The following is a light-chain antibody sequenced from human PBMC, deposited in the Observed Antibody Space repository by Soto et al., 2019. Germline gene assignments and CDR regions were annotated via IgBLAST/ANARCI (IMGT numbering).Light chain of an antibody. CDR1: SSNIGAGYD. V-gene: IGLV1-40*01. J-gene: IGLJ1*01. Sequence: QSVLTQPPSMSWAPGQRVTISCTGSSSNIGAGYDVHWYQHLPGTAPKLLIFGNSDRPSGVPDRFSGSKSGTSASLAISGLQAEDEADYYCQSYDSSLIGWVFGTGTRSPS. CDR3: QSYDSSLIGWV. CDR2: GNS.